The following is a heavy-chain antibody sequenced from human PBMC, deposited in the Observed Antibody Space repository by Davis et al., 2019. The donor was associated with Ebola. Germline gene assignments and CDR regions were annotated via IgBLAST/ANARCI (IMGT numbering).Heavy chain of an antibody. Sequence: AASVKVSCKASGYTFTSYGISWVRQAPGQGLEWMGRIIPMLGTANYAQKFQGRVTITRDTSTSTAYMELRSLRSDDTAMYYCARDRYYDFWSGYYTDYYGMDVWGQGTTVTVSS. D-gene: IGHD3-3*01. V-gene: IGHV1-18*01. CDR2: IIPMLGTA. CDR3: ARDRYYDFWSGYYTDYYGMDV. CDR1: GYTFTSYG. J-gene: IGHJ6*02.